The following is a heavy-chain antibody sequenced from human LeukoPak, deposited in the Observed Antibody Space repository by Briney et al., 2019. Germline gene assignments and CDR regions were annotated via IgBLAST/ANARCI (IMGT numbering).Heavy chain of an antibody. Sequence: GGSLRLSCAASGFTFSDYYMSWIRQAPGKGLEWVSYTSSSSYTNYADSVKGRFTISRDNAKNSLCLQMNSLRAEDTAVYYCARDSWAAADPYYYYGMDVWGKGTTATVSS. CDR3: ARDSWAAADPYYYYGMDV. V-gene: IGHV3-11*06. CDR1: GFTFSDYY. J-gene: IGHJ6*04. D-gene: IGHD6-13*01. CDR2: TSSSSYT.